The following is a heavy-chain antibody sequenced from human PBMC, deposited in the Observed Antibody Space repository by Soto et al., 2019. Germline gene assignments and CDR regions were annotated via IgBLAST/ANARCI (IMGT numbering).Heavy chain of an antibody. J-gene: IGHJ6*02. V-gene: IGHV3-30*03. CDR3: ATDAYFSSSGAYYYGMDV. Sequence: GGSLRLSCAASGFTFRSYGMHWARQAPGKGLEWVAIISYDGNDQYYADSVKGRFTISRDNSKNTLHLQMNSLTPEDTAIYYCATDAYFSSSGAYYYGMDVWRQGTTVTVSS. CDR1: GFTFRSYG. D-gene: IGHD6-6*01. CDR2: ISYDGNDQ.